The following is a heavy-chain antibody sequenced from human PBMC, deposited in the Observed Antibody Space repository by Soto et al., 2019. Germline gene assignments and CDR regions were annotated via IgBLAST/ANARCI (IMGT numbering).Heavy chain of an antibody. CDR2: IYWDDDK. J-gene: IGHJ4*02. CDR3: AQRPDSKSFDS. D-gene: IGHD3-22*01. CDR1: GFSLRSLGMS. V-gene: IGHV2-5*02. Sequence: SGPTLVNPTQTLTLTFTFSGFSLRSLGMSVLWLRQPPGKALEWIAGIYWDDDKRYSPSLKSRLIVSEDASKNKVLLSMTNMSPVDTAEYFCAQRPDSKSFDSWGQGILVTVSA.